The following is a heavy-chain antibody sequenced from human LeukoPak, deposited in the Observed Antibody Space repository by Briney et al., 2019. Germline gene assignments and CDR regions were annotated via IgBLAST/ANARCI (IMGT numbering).Heavy chain of an antibody. CDR2: MNPNSGNT. J-gene: IGHJ4*02. CDR1: GYTFTSYD. V-gene: IGHV1-8*01. CDR3: ARGGQYYYDSSGYYYVIDY. D-gene: IGHD3-22*01. Sequence: ASVKVSCKASGYTFTSYDINWVRQATGQGLEWMGWMNPNSGNTGYVQKFQGRVTMTRNTSISTAYMELSSLRSEDMAVYYCARGGQYYYDSSGYYYVIDYWGQGTLVTVSS.